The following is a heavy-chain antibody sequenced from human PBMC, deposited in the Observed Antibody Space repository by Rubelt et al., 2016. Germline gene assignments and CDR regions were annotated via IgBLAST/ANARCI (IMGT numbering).Heavy chain of an antibody. CDR1: GFTFSDYY. Sequence: QVQLVESGGGVVQPGRSLRLSCAASGFTFSDYYMSWIRQAPGKGLEWVSYISSSSSYTNYADSLQGLFTISRYNAKNSLYLQMNSLRAEGTAVYYCARADGPYYFDYWGQGTLVTVSS. CDR2: ISSSSSYT. V-gene: IGHV3-11*05. CDR3: ARADGPYYFDY. J-gene: IGHJ4*02.